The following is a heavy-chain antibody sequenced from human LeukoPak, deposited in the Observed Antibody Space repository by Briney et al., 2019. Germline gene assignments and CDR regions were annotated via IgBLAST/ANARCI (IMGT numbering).Heavy chain of an antibody. Sequence: GASVKVSCKASGYTFTSYGISWVRQAPGQGLEWMGWISAYNGNTNYAQKLQGRVTMTTDTSTSTAYMELRRLRSDDTAVYYCARTVEMATVYIWFDPWGQGTLVTVSS. CDR2: ISAYNGNT. J-gene: IGHJ5*02. CDR3: ARTVEMATVYIWFDP. V-gene: IGHV1-18*01. D-gene: IGHD5-24*01. CDR1: GYTFTSYG.